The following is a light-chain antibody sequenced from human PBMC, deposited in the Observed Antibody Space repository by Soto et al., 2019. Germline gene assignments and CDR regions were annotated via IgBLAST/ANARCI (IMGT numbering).Light chain of an antibody. J-gene: IGLJ2*01. CDR3: SSYACNNIFVI. CDR1: SSDVGTYDY. CDR2: EVT. V-gene: IGLV2-8*01. Sequence: QSVLTQPPSASGSPGQSVTISCTGTSSDVGTYDYVSWYQQHPGKAPKLMIYEVTKRPSGVPDRFSGSKSGNTASLTVSGLQSEDEADYYCSSYACNNIFVIFGGGTKLTVL.